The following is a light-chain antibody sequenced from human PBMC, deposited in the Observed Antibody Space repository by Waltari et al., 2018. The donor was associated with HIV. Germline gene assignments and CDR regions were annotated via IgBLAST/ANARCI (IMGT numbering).Light chain of an antibody. Sequence: QSALAQPASVSGSPGQSITISCAGAVVDSGPEIYVPWYQQHPGKAPKLLIFEVNKRPSGVPDRFSGSKSGNTASLTVSGLQAEDEAEYSCSSYAGINPVIFGGGTTLTVL. CDR3: SSYAGINPVI. V-gene: IGLV2-8*01. J-gene: IGLJ2*01. CDR2: EVN. CDR1: VVDSGPEIY.